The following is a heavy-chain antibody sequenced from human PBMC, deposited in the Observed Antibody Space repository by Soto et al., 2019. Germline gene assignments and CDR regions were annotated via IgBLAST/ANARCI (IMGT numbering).Heavy chain of an antibody. J-gene: IGHJ4*02. CDR3: AKDTATVVTGYFDY. CDR2: ISTDNGNT. D-gene: IGHD4-17*01. V-gene: IGHV1-18*01. Sequence: GASVELSCKASGYTIANPAIKWVRQAPGQGLEWMGWISTDNGNTNYAQHLQGRVSMTTDTSTSTAYMDLRSLRSDDTAVYYSAKDTATVVTGYFDYWGQGTLVTVSS. CDR1: GYTIANPA.